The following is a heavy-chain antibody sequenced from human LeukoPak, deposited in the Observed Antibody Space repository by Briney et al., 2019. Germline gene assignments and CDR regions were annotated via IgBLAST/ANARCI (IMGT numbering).Heavy chain of an antibody. V-gene: IGHV3-30*02. D-gene: IGHD5-18*01. J-gene: IGHJ5*02. CDR1: GFTFSSYG. CDR3: ARENVDTDHSGWFDP. CDR2: IRYDGSNK. Sequence: PGGSLRLSCAASGFTFSSYGMHWVRQAPGKGLEWVAFIRYDGSNKYYADSVKGRFTISRDNSKNTLYLQMNSLRADDTAVYYCARENVDTDHSGWFDPWGQGTLVTVSS.